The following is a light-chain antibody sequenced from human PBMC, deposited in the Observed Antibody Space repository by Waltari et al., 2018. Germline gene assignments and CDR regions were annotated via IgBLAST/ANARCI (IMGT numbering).Light chain of an antibody. CDR2: DVS. J-gene: IGLJ3*02. Sequence: QSALTQPASVSGSPGQSITISCTGTSSDVGAYNYVSWYQQHPGKAPKFMIYDVSNRPSGVSYRFSGSKSGNTASLTISALQADDEADYYCISYTTSRTWVFGGGTKLTVL. CDR3: ISYTTSRTWV. CDR1: SSDVGAYNY. V-gene: IGLV2-14*03.